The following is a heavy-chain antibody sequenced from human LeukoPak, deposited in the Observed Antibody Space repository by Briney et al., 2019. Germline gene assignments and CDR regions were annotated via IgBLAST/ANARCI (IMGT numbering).Heavy chain of an antibody. J-gene: IGHJ6*03. V-gene: IGHV1-8*01. D-gene: IGHD5-12*01. Sequence: ASVKVSCKASGYTFTSYDINWVRQATGQGLEWMGWMNPNSGNTGYAQKFQGRVTMTRDTSISTAYMELSRLRSDDTAVYYCARLYSGYGNNYYYMDVWGKGTTVTVSS. CDR3: ARLYSGYGNNYYYMDV. CDR1: GYTFTSYD. CDR2: MNPNSGNT.